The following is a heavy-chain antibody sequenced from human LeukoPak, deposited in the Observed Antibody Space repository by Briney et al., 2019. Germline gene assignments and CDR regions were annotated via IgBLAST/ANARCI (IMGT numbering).Heavy chain of an antibody. Sequence: GGSLRLSCAASGFTVSSKYMSWVRQAPGKGLEWVALIWYDGNNKYYADSVKGRFTISRDNSKNTLYLQLNSLRAEDTAVYYCARQHCSGGDCYFFDWGQGTLVTVSS. CDR3: ARQHCSGGDCYFFD. J-gene: IGHJ4*02. CDR1: GFTVSSKY. D-gene: IGHD2-15*01. V-gene: IGHV3-33*08. CDR2: IWYDGNNK.